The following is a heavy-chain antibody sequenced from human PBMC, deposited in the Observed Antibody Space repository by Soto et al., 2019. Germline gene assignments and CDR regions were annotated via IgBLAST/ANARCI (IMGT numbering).Heavy chain of an antibody. J-gene: IGHJ4*02. D-gene: IGHD1-26*01. CDR3: ARVGIVGATRGAFDY. V-gene: IGHV3-48*03. CDR2: ISSSGSTI. CDR1: GFTFSSYE. Sequence: GGALRLSCAASGFTFSSYEMNWVRQAPGKGLEWVSYISSSGSTIYYADSVKGRFTISRDNAKNSLYLQMNSLRAEDTAVYYCARVGIVGATRGAFDYWGQGTLVTVSS.